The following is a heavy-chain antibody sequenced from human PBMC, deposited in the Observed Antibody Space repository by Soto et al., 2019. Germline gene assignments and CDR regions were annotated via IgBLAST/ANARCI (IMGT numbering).Heavy chain of an antibody. J-gene: IGHJ5*02. D-gene: IGHD3-3*01. CDR2: IYYSGGT. CDR3: ARDPESVMYYDFWSGYWFDP. CDR1: GGSISSYY. Sequence: SETLSLTCTVSGGSISSYYWSWIRQPPGKGLEWIGYIYYSGGTNYNPSLKSRVTISVDTSKNQFSLKLSSVTAEDTAVYYCARDPESVMYYDFWSGYWFDPWGQGTLVTVSS. V-gene: IGHV4-59*01.